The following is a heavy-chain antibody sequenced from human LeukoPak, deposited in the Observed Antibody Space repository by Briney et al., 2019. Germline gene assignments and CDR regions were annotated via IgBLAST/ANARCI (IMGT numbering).Heavy chain of an antibody. CDR3: ARDLERDSSHPRDY. Sequence: ASVTVSCKASGYTFTSYYMHWVRPAPGHGLEWMGIINPSGGSTSYAQKFQGRVAMTRDTSTSTVYMELSSLRSEDTAVYYCARDLERDSSHPRDYWGQGTMASLSS. J-gene: IGHJ4*02. D-gene: IGHD3-22*01. CDR2: INPSGGST. V-gene: IGHV1-46*01. CDR1: GYTFTSYY.